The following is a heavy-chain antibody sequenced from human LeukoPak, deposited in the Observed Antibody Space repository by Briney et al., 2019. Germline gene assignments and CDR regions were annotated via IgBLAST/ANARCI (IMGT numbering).Heavy chain of an antibody. CDR1: GFTFSSYG. CDR2: IRYDGSNK. V-gene: IGHV3-30*02. D-gene: IGHD3-10*01. Sequence: GGSLRLSCAASGFTFSSYGMHWVRQAPGKGLEWVEFIRYDGSNKYYADSVKGRFTISRDNSKNTLYLQMNSLRAEDTAVYYCAKDSLMVRGVMSDYWGQGTLVTVSS. J-gene: IGHJ4*02. CDR3: AKDSLMVRGVMSDY.